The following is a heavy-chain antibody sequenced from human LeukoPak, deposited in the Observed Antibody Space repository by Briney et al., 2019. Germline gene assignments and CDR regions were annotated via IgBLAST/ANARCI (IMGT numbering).Heavy chain of an antibody. CDR3: AKDLYCIVGVTRDTFDI. D-gene: IGHD1-26*01. CDR1: GFTFSSYG. Sequence: GGSLRLSCAASGFTFSSYGIHWVRQAPGKGLEWVAVISYDGSNKYYADSVKGRFTISRDNSKNTLYLQMNSLRAEDTAVYYCAKDLYCIVGVTRDTFDIWGQGTMVTV. J-gene: IGHJ3*02. V-gene: IGHV3-30*18. CDR2: ISYDGSNK.